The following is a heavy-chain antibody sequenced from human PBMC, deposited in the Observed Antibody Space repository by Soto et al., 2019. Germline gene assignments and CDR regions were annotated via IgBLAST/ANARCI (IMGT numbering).Heavy chain of an antibody. V-gene: IGHV1-69*08. CDR1: GGTFSSYT. CDR2: IIPIRGIA. Sequence: QVQLVQSGAEVKKPGSSVKVSCKASGGTFSSYTISWVRQAPGQGLEWMGRIIPIRGIANHAQKFQGRVTITADKPRSTADRELSSLSSEDTAVAYSARDPSRGASWPQKDIWGQGTMVTVSS. CDR3: ARDPSRGASWPQKDI. J-gene: IGHJ3*02.